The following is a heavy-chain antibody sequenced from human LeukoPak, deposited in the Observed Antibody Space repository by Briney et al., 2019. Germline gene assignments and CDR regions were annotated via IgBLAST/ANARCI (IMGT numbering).Heavy chain of an antibody. CDR2: IRSKAYGGTT. D-gene: IGHD3-10*01. CDR1: GFTFGDYA. V-gene: IGHV3-49*04. J-gene: IGHJ4*02. CDR3: TRGSTRVNY. Sequence: GGSLRLSCTASGFTFGDYAMSWVRQAPGKGREWVGFIRSKAYGGTTEYAASVKGRFTISRDDSKSIAYLQMNSLKTEDTAVYYCTRGSTRVNYWGQGTLVTVSS.